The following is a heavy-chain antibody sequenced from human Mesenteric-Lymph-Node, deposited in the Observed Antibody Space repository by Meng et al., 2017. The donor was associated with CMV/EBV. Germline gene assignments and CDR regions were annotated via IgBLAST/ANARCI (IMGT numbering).Heavy chain of an antibody. V-gene: IGHV1-8*03. J-gene: IGHJ5*02. CDR2: MNPNSGNT. Sequence: YTVTNYDINGVRQATGQGLEWMGWMNPNSGNTGYGQKFQGRFTITRNTSISTASLKLSSVTAADTAVYYCARGKKVRGAPSGDWFDPWGQGTLVTVSS. CDR3: ARGKKVRGAPSGDWFDP. CDR1: YTVTNYD. D-gene: IGHD3-10*01.